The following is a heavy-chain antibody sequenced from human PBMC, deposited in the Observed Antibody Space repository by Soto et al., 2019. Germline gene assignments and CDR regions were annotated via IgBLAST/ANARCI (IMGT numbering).Heavy chain of an antibody. J-gene: IGHJ4*02. D-gene: IGHD3-3*01. CDR3: ASDLYDFWSGTIDY. Sequence: SETLSLTCTVSGGSISSSSYYWGWIRQPPGKGLEWIGSIYYSGSTYYNPSLKSRVTISVDTSKNQFSLKLSSVTAADTAVYYCASDLYDFWSGTIDYWGQGTLVTVSS. V-gene: IGHV4-39*01. CDR2: IYYSGST. CDR1: GGSISSSSYY.